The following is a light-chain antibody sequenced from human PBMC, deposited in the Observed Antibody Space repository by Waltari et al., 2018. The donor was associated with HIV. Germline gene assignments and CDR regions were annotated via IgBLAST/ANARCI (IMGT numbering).Light chain of an antibody. J-gene: IGLJ2*01. CDR3: HSEDNTGAAF. Sequence: SSGLTQPPSVSVSPGQTAKITCSGDGLSKQYVFWYQQKTGKAPVLVRYKDTERPSNIPERFSGATSGTTVTLTISGGQAEDEADYFCHSEDNTGAAFFGGGTRLTVL. CDR2: KDT. V-gene: IGLV3-25*03. CDR1: GLSKQY.